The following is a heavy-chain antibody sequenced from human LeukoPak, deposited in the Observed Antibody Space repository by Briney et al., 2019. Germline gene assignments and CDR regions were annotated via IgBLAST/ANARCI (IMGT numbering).Heavy chain of an antibody. Sequence: GGSLRLSCAGSGITFSSYSMNWVRQAPGKGLEWVSSISSSSSYIYYADSVKGRFTISRDNAKNSLYLQMNSLRAEDTAVYYCARERYCSSTSCYYFDYWGQGTLVTVSS. V-gene: IGHV3-21*01. CDR1: GITFSSYS. J-gene: IGHJ4*02. CDR2: ISSSSSYI. D-gene: IGHD2-2*01. CDR3: ARERYCSSTSCYYFDY.